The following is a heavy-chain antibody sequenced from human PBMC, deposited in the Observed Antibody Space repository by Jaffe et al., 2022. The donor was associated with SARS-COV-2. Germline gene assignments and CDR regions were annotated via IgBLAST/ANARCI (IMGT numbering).Heavy chain of an antibody. CDR3: ARGGENWYLDL. CDR1: GYTFTTYV. V-gene: IGHV1-3*01. CDR2: INAGNGNT. D-gene: IGHD3-10*01. J-gene: IGHJ2*01. Sequence: QVQLVQSGAEVKKPGASVKFSCKASGYTFTTYVMHWVRQAPGQGLEWMGWINAGNGNTKYSQKFQGRVTMTRDTSASTAYMELSSLRSEDTTMYYCARGGENWYLDLWGRGTLVTVSS.